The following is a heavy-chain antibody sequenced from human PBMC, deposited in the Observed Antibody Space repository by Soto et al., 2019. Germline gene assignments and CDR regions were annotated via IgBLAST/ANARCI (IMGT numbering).Heavy chain of an antibody. CDR3: ASPYGSDDDFEI. CDR1: GGTFSSYT. D-gene: IGHD3-10*01. J-gene: IGHJ3*02. V-gene: IGHV1-69*02. CDR2: IIPILGIA. Sequence: QVQLVQSGAEVKKPGSSVKVSCKASGGTFSSYTISWVRQAPGQGLEWMRRIIPILGIANYAQKLQGTVTITADKSTSTGYEELSSLRSEDTAVYYCASPYGSDDDFEIWGQGTMVTVSS.